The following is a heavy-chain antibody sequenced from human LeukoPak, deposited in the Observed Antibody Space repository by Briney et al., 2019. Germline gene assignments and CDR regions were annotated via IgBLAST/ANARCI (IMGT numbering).Heavy chain of an antibody. CDR3: ARARGIEYSSSWYLRDY. J-gene: IGHJ4*02. V-gene: IGHV1-2*02. D-gene: IGHD6-13*01. CDR2: INPNSGGT. CDR1: GYTLTGYY. Sequence: ASVKVSCKASGYTLTGYYMHWVRQAPGQGLEWMGWINPNSGGTNYAQKLQGRVTMTTDTSTSTAYMELRSLRSDDTAVYYCARARGIEYSSSWYLRDYWGQGTLVTVSS.